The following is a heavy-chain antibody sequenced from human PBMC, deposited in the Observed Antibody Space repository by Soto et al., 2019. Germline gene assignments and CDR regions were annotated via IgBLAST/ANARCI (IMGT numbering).Heavy chain of an antibody. V-gene: IGHV3-30-3*01. CDR2: ISYDGSNK. J-gene: IGHJ6*02. CDR1: GFTFSSYA. CDR3: ARDGVTMVRGVYYGMDV. Sequence: PGGSLRLSSAASGFTFSSYAMHLVRQAPGKGLEWVAVISYDGSNKYYADSVKGRFTISRDNSKNTLYLQMNSLRAEDTAVYYCARDGVTMVRGVYYGMDVWGQGTTVTVSS. D-gene: IGHD3-10*01.